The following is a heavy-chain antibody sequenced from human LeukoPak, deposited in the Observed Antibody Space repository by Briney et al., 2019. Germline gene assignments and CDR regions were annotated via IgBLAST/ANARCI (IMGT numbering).Heavy chain of an antibody. Sequence: GGSLRLSCAASGFTFSSYSMNWVRQAPGKGLEWVSSISSSSSYIYYADSVKGRFTISRGNAKNSLCLQMNSLRAEDTAVCYCARGGVVPATGRENYYYYGMDVWGQGTTVTVSS. V-gene: IGHV3-21*01. CDR2: ISSSSSYI. CDR3: ARGGVVPATGRENYYYYGMDV. CDR1: GFTFSSYS. D-gene: IGHD2-2*01. J-gene: IGHJ6*02.